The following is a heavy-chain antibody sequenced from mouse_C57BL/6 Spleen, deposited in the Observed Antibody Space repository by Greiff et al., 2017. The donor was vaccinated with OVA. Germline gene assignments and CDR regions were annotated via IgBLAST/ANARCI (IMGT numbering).Heavy chain of an antibody. CDR2: ISSGSSTI. J-gene: IGHJ4*01. CDR1: GFTFSDYG. V-gene: IGHV5-17*01. Sequence: EVMLVESGGGLVKPGGSLKLSCAASGFTFSDYGMHWVRQAPEKGLHWVAYISSGSSTIYYADTVTGRFTISRDNAKNTLFLQMTSLRSEDTAMYYCARGLYYYAMDYWGQGTSVTVSS. CDR3: ARGLYYYAMDY. D-gene: IGHD6-5*01.